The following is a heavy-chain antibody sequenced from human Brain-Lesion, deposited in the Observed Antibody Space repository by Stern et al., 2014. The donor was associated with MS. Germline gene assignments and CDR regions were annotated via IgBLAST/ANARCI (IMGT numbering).Heavy chain of an antibody. V-gene: IGHV4-39*01. CDR2: IYYSGFT. D-gene: IGHD1-26*01. CDR3: ARHDSVPRPSQLYSARDRGPGYFDY. J-gene: IGHJ4*02. CDR1: GGSISSSTYY. Sequence: QVQLQESGPGLVKPSETLSLTCTVSGGSISSSTYYWAWIRQPPGKGLEWIGNIYYSGFTYSNTSLKSRVTISVDMSKNQFSLKLSSVTAADTAIYYCARHDSVPRPSQLYSARDRGPGYFDYWGQGTLVTVSS.